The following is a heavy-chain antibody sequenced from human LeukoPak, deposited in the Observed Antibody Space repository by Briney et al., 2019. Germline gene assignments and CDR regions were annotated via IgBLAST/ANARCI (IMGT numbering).Heavy chain of an antibody. D-gene: IGHD4-23*01. CDR1: GYTFSSYA. CDR3: AREVAPGGLDY. CDR2: ISTNTGNP. Sequence: ASVKVSCKASGYTFSSYAMNWVRQAPGQGLEWMGWISTNTGNPTYAQGFTGRFVLSLDTSGSTAYLQISSLKSEDTAVYYCAREVAPGGLDYWGQGTLVTVSS. V-gene: IGHV7-4-1*02. J-gene: IGHJ4*02.